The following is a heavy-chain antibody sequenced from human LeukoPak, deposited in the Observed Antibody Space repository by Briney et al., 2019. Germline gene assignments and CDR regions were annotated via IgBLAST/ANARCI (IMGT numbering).Heavy chain of an antibody. Sequence: GGSLRLSCAASGFTFSSYSMNWARQAPGKGLEWVSSISSSSSYIYYADSVKGRFTISRDNAKNSLYLQMNSLRAEDTAVYYCAREGAPSDAFDIWGQGTMVTVSS. V-gene: IGHV3-21*01. CDR3: AREGAPSDAFDI. CDR1: GFTFSSYS. D-gene: IGHD4/OR15-4a*01. J-gene: IGHJ3*02. CDR2: ISSSSSYI.